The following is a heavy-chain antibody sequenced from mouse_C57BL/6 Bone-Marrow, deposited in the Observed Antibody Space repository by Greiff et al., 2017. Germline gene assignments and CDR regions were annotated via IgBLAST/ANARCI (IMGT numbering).Heavy chain of an antibody. CDR2: IYPGDGDT. Sequence: QVQLQQSGPELVKPGASVKISCKASGYAFSSSWMNWVKQRPGKGLEWIGRIYPGDGDTNYKWKFKGKATLTADKSSSTAYMQLSSLTSEDSAVYFCARPFITSYYFDYWGQGTTLTVSS. CDR1: GYAFSSSW. J-gene: IGHJ2*01. CDR3: ARPFITSYYFDY. V-gene: IGHV1-82*01. D-gene: IGHD1-1*01.